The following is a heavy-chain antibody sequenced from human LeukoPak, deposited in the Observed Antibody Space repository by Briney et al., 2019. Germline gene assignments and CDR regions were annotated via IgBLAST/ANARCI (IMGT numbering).Heavy chain of an antibody. J-gene: IGHJ4*02. CDR2: IYSGGNS. CDR1: GFSVSSNY. CDR3: PRDFPCGGGCYSGY. V-gene: IGHV3-53*01. D-gene: IGHD2-15*01. Sequence: PGGSLRLSCAASGFSVSSNYMSWVRQAPGKGLEWVSVIYSGGNSYYADSVKGRFAISRDNSKNTLYLQMNSLRAEDTAVYYFPRDFPCGGGCYSGYGGQGTLVSVS.